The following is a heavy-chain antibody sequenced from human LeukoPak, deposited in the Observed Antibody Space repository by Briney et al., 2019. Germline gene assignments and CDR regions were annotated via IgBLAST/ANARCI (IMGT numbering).Heavy chain of an antibody. CDR3: ATYRQVLLPFES. Sequence: GGSLRLSCAASGFTFSSYGMSWVRQAPGKGLEWVSAISGSGGSTYYADSVRGRFTISRDNSKSLLSLQMNSLRAEDTAIYYCATYRQVLLPFESWGQGTLVTVSS. CDR2: ISGSGGST. J-gene: IGHJ4*02. CDR1: GFTFSSYG. D-gene: IGHD5-18*01. V-gene: IGHV3-23*01.